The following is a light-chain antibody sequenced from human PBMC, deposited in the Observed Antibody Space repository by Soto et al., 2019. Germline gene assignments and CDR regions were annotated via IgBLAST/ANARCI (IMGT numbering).Light chain of an antibody. CDR2: AAS. J-gene: IGKJ4*01. Sequence: DIQMTQSPSSLSASVGDRVTITCRASQSISSYLNWYQQKPGKPPKLLIYAASSLQSGVPSRVSGSGSETEFTISISSLQHEDFATYFCQQIYSAPLTFGGGTKVEIK. CDR1: QSISSY. V-gene: IGKV1-39*01. CDR3: QQIYSAPLT.